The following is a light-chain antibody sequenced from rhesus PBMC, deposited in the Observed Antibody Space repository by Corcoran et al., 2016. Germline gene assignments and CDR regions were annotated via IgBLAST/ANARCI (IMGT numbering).Light chain of an antibody. CDR1: ESVSVIGIDL. V-gene: IGKV7-13*01. CDR2: QAS. Sequence: DIVLTQSPASLAVSPGQRATITCRASESVSVIGIDLIHWYQQKPGQPPKSLIYQASNKDTGVPPRFSGSGAGTDFTRTINPVEADDAADYYCLQTKNSPWTFGQGTKVEIK. J-gene: IGKJ1*01. CDR3: LQTKNSPWT.